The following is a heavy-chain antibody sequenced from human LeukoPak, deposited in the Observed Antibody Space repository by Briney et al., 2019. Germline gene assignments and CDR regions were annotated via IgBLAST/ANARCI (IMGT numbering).Heavy chain of an antibody. CDR2: ITYSGTT. D-gene: IGHD3-16*02. CDR3: APAYIWGSFRTFNY. CDR1: GGSISSSRYY. Sequence: PSETLPLTCTVSGGSISSSRYYWGWIRQPPGKGLEWVGSITYSGTTYYNPSLKSRVTISVDTSKSQFSLKLTSVTAADTAVHYWAPAYIWGSFRTFNYWGQGTLVTVSS. J-gene: IGHJ4*02. V-gene: IGHV4-39*01.